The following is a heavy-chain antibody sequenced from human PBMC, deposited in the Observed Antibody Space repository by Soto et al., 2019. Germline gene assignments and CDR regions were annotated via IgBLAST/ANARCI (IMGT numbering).Heavy chain of an antibody. D-gene: IGHD1-26*01. CDR1: GYSFSRYW. CDR2: IYPGDSDI. CDR3: ARRRGSGSDYYYNYGMGV. V-gene: IGHV5-51*01. Sequence: GESLKISCKGSGYSFSRYWIGWVRQMPGKGLEWMGIIYPGDSDIRYNPSFQGQVTISADTSISTAYLQWSSLKASDTAIYYCARRRGSGSDYYYNYGMGVWGQGTTVTVSS. J-gene: IGHJ6*02.